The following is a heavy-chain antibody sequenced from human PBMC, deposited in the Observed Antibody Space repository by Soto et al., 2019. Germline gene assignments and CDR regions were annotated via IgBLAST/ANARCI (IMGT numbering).Heavy chain of an antibody. CDR1: GYTFTGYY. CDR3: ARDVVITGTTAYYYYGVDV. Sequence: ASVKVSCKASGYTFTGYYMHWVRQAPGQGLEWMGWINPNSGGTNYAQKFQGRVTMTRDTSISTAYMELSRLRSDDTAVYYCARDVVITGTTAYYYYGVDVWGQGTTVTVSS. V-gene: IGHV1-2*02. D-gene: IGHD1-7*01. J-gene: IGHJ6*02. CDR2: INPNSGGT.